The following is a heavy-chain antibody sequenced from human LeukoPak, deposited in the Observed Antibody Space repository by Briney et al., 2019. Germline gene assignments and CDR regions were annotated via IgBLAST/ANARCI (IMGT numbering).Heavy chain of an antibody. J-gene: IGHJ3*02. V-gene: IGHV3-7*01. D-gene: IGHD3-10*01. CDR2: IKQDGSEK. CDR3: ARDRKYYYGSGSYYGAFDI. CDR1: GFTFSSYS. Sequence: GGSLRLSCAASGFTFSSYSMNWVRQAPGKGLEWVANIKQDGSEKYYVDSVKGRFTISRDNAKNSLYLQMNSLRAEDTAVYYCARDRKYYYGSGSYYGAFDIWGQGTMVTVSS.